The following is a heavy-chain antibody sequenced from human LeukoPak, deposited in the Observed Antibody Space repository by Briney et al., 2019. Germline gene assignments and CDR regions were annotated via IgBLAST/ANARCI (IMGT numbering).Heavy chain of an antibody. CDR1: GGSISSSSYY. Sequence: PSETLSLTCTVSGGSISSSSYYWGWIRQPPGKGLEWIGSIYYSGSTYYNPPLKSRVTISVDTSKNQFSLKLSSVTAADTAVYYCARRPVASVVATLWGQGTLVTVSS. CDR2: IYYSGST. J-gene: IGHJ4*02. V-gene: IGHV4-39*01. CDR3: ARRPVASVVATL. D-gene: IGHD5-12*01.